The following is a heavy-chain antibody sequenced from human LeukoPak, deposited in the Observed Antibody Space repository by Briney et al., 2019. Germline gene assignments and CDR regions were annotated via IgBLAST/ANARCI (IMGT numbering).Heavy chain of an antibody. J-gene: IGHJ4*02. V-gene: IGHV3-23*01. CDR3: AKDPYGTRYFDY. CDR1: GFTFSSHA. Sequence: GGSLRPSCAASGFTFSSHALSWVRQAPGKGLEWVSSLSDSGYNTYYADSVKGRFTISRDNSKNTVYLQMNSLRAEDTAVYYCAKDPYGTRYFDYWGQGTLVTVSS. D-gene: IGHD2-2*01. CDR2: LSDSGYNT.